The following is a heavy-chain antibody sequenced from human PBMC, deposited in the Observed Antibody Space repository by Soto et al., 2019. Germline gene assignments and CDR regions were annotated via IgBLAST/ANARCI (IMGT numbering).Heavy chain of an antibody. V-gene: IGHV5-51*01. CDR1: GYNFTNYW. Sequence: PGESLKISCKGSGYNFTNYWIAWVRQMPGKGLEWMGIIYPGDSDTRYSPSFQGQVTISADTSMRTAYLQWNSLKAADTAMYYCARHSPYCSNGICYIYDFYYGMDVWGQGTPVTVSS. J-gene: IGHJ6*02. CDR2: IYPGDSDT. D-gene: IGHD2-8*01. CDR3: ARHSPYCSNGICYIYDFYYGMDV.